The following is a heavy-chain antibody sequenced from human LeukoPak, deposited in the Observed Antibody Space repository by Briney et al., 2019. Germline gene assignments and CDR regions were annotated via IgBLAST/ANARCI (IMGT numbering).Heavy chain of an antibody. J-gene: IGHJ3*02. D-gene: IGHD3-22*01. CDR3: ASGSKSNYYDNTGYWLIAFDI. CDR1: GGTFSSYA. V-gene: IGHV1-69*13. Sequence: PVKVSCKASGGTFSSYAISWVRQAPGQGLEWMGGIIPIFGTANYAQKFQGRVTITADESTSTAYMELSSLRSEDTAVYYCASGSKSNYYDNTGYWLIAFDIWGQGTMVTVSS. CDR2: IIPIFGTA.